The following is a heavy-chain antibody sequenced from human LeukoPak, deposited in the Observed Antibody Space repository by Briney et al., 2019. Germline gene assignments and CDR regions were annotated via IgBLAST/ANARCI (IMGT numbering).Heavy chain of an antibody. V-gene: IGHV3-7*01. CDR1: GFIFSSSW. J-gene: IGHJ4*02. CDR3: AQGGWYPDC. Sequence: GGSLRLSCAAPGFIFSSSWMSWVRQAPGKGLEWVAYIKQDGSEKYYVDSVKGRFTISRDNAESSLYLQMNSLRAEDTAVYYCAQGGWYPDCWGRGTLVTVSS. CDR2: IKQDGSEK. D-gene: IGHD6-19*01.